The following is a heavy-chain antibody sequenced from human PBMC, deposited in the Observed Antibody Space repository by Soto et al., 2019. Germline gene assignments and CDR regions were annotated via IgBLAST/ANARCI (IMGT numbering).Heavy chain of an antibody. CDR1: GYTFTGYY. D-gene: IGHD3-10*01. Sequence: QVQLVQSGAEVKKPGASVKVSCKASGYTFTGYYMHWVRQAPGQGLEWMGWINPNSGGTNYAQKFQGWVTMTRDTSISTAYMELSRLRSDDTAVYYCARDLVLLWFGESPGDAFDIWGQGTMVTVSS. CDR3: ARDLVLLWFGESPGDAFDI. CDR2: INPNSGGT. V-gene: IGHV1-2*04. J-gene: IGHJ3*02.